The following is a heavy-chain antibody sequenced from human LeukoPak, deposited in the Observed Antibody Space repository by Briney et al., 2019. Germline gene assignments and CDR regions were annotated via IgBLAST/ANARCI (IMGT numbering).Heavy chain of an antibody. CDR3: ARVGYDYGDYVYFDY. J-gene: IGHJ4*02. CDR2: INHSGSA. D-gene: IGHD4-17*01. CDR1: GGSFSGYY. Sequence: SETLSLTCAVYGGSFSGYYWSWIRQPPGKGLEWIGEINHSGSANYNPSLKSRVTISVDTSKNQFSLKLSSVTAADTAVYYCARVGYDYGDYVYFDYWGQGTLVTVSS. V-gene: IGHV4-34*01.